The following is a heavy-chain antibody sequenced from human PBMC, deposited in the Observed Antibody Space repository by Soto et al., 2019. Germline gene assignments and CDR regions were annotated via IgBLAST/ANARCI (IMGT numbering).Heavy chain of an antibody. J-gene: IGHJ6*03. D-gene: IGHD6-13*01. V-gene: IGHV4-39*01. CDR1: GGSISSSSYY. CDR2: IYYSGST. Sequence: SETLSLTCTVSGGSISSSSYYWGLIRQTPGKGLEWIGSIYYSGSTYYNPSLKSRVTISVDTSKNQFSLKLSSVTAADTAVYYCGGAAAAYYYYDMDVWGKGTTVTVSS. CDR3: GGAAAAYYYYDMDV.